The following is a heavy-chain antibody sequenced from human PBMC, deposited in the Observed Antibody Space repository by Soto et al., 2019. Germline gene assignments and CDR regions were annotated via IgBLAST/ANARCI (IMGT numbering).Heavy chain of an antibody. J-gene: IGHJ3*02. CDR2: ISGSDGST. Sequence: GGSLSLSCAASGFTFSSYAMSWVRQAPGKGLEWVSAISGSDGSTYYADSVKGRFTISRDNSRNTVYLQVNSLRAEDTAVYYCAKDGSQAFTVTTPDAFDIWGQGTMVTVSS. D-gene: IGHD4-17*01. CDR3: AKDGSQAFTVTTPDAFDI. V-gene: IGHV3-23*01. CDR1: GFTFSSYA.